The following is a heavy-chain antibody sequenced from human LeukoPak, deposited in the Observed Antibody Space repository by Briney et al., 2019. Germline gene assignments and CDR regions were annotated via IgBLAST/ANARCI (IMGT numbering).Heavy chain of an antibody. CDR1: GLTFSSYE. V-gene: IGHV3-48*03. D-gene: IGHD1-26*01. CDR3: ARDHAVGASAFDI. Sequence: GGSLRLSCAAFGLTFSSYEMNWVRQAPGKGLEWVSYISSSGSTIYYADSVKGRFTISRDNAKNSLYLQMNSLRAEDTAVYYCARDHAVGASAFDIWGQGTMVTVSS. J-gene: IGHJ3*02. CDR2: ISSSGSTI.